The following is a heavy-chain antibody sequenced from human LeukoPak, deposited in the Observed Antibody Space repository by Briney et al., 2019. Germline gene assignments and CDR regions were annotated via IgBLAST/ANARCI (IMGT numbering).Heavy chain of an antibody. J-gene: IGHJ6*03. D-gene: IGHD3-10*01. CDR1: GYTFTGYY. V-gene: IGHV1-2*02. CDR3: ARDYYGSGVPDFYYYYMDV. Sequence: ASVKVSCKASGYTFTGYYIHWVRQAPGQGPQYMGWINPNNGGTNYAPNFQGRVTMTRDTSISTAYMGLSRLRYDDTATYYCARDYYGSGVPDFYYYYMDVWGKGTTVTVSS. CDR2: INPNNGGT.